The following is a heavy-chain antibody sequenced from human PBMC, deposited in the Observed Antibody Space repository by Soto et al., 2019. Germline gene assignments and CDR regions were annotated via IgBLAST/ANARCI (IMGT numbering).Heavy chain of an antibody. V-gene: IGHV4-34*01. CDR2: INHSGST. D-gene: IGHD6-13*01. Sequence: SETLSLTCAVYGGSFSGYYWSWIHQPPGKGLEWIGEINHSGSTNYNPSLKSRVTISVDTSKNQFSLKLSSVTAADTAVYYCARPRYSSSWSQYNWFDPWGQGTQVTVSS. J-gene: IGHJ5*02. CDR3: ARPRYSSSWSQYNWFDP. CDR1: GGSFSGYY.